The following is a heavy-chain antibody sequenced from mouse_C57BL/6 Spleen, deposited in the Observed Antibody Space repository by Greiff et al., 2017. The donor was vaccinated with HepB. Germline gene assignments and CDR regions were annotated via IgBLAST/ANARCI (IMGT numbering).Heavy chain of an antibody. CDR3: ARLSTMVTTTGWAMDY. J-gene: IGHJ4*01. CDR1: GFTFSSYG. D-gene: IGHD2-2*01. CDR2: ISSGGSYT. V-gene: IGHV5-6*02. Sequence: DVMLVESGGDLVKPGGSLKLSCAASGFTFSSYGMSWVRQTPDKRLEWVATISSGGSYTYYPDSVKGRFTISRGNAKNTLYLQMSSLKSEDTAMYYCARLSTMVTTTGWAMDYWGQGTSVTVSS.